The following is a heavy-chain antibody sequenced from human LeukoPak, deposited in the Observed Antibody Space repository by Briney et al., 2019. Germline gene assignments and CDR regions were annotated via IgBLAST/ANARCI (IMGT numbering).Heavy chain of an antibody. J-gene: IGHJ4*02. D-gene: IGHD1-26*01. CDR3: AREGIVGATIGGCFDY. CDR1: GGSISSGDYY. V-gene: IGHV4-30-4*01. CDR2: IYYSGST. Sequence: PSQTLSLTCTVSGGSISSGDYYWSWIRQPPGKGLEWIGYIYYSGSTYYNPSHKSRVTISVDTSKNQFSLKLSSVTAADTAVYYCAREGIVGATIGGCFDYWGQGTLATVSS.